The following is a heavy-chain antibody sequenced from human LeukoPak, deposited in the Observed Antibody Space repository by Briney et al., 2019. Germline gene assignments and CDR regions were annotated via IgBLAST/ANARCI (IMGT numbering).Heavy chain of an antibody. V-gene: IGHV1-18*01. D-gene: IGHD3-10*01. Sequence: ASVKVSCKASGYTFTSYGISWVRQAPGQGLEWMGWISAYNGNTNYAQKLQGRVTMTTDTSTSTAYMELRSLRSDDTAVYYCARDNYGSGSQNWFDPWGQGTLVTVSS. CDR1: GYTFTSYG. CDR2: ISAYNGNT. J-gene: IGHJ5*02. CDR3: ARDNYGSGSQNWFDP.